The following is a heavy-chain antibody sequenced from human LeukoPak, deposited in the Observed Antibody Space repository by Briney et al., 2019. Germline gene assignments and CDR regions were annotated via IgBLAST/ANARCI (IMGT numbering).Heavy chain of an antibody. CDR1: GYSISSGYY. J-gene: IGHJ4*02. V-gene: IGHV4-38-2*02. CDR2: IYHSGST. CDR3: AGKRTYRYYYDSSGRVD. D-gene: IGHD3-22*01. Sequence: SETLSLTCTVSGYSISSGYYWGWIRPPPGKGLEWIGSIYHSGSTYYNPSLKSRVTISVDTSKNQFSLKLSSVTAADTAVYYCAGKRTYRYYYDSSGRVDWGQGTLVTVSS.